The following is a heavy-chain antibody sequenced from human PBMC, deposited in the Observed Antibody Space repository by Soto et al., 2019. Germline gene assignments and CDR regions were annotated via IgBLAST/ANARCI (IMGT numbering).Heavy chain of an antibody. Sequence: QLQLQESGPGLVKPSETLSLTCTVSGGSISSSNYYWGWIRQPPGKGLEWIESIYYSGSTYYNPSLKSRVTISVDTSKNQFSLKLSSVTPADTAVYYCARTLLGPYNAFDIWGQGTMVTVSS. J-gene: IGHJ3*02. D-gene: IGHD1-26*01. V-gene: IGHV4-39*01. CDR3: ARTLLGPYNAFDI. CDR2: IYYSGST. CDR1: GGSISSSNYY.